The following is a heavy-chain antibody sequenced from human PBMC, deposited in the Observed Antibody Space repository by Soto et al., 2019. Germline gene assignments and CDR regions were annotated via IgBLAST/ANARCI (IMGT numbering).Heavy chain of an antibody. CDR2: IYSGGST. D-gene: IGHD3-22*01. V-gene: IGHV3-53*02. J-gene: IGHJ4*02. CDR1: GFNITNNY. CDR3: ARSYDSSGYYPGSFDY. Sequence: EVQLVETGGGLIQPGGSLRLSCAASGFNITNNYMSWFRQAPGKGLEWVSFIYSGGSTYYADSVKGRFSISRDISKNTLFLQMNSLRAEDTAVYYCARSYDSSGYYPGSFDYWGQGTLVTVSS.